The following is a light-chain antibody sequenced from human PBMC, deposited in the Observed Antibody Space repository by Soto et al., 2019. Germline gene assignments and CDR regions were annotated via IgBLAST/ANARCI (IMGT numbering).Light chain of an antibody. CDR1: SSDVGSCNC. J-gene: IGLJ3*02. CDR3: CSSVGSPNWV. V-gene: IGLV2-23*02. CDR2: EVN. Sequence: QSALTQPASVSGSPGQSITISCTGTSSDVGSCNCVSWYQQHPGKAPTLMIYEVNKRPSGVSNRFSGSKSGNTASLTISGLQAEDEADYYCCSSVGSPNWVFGGGTKLTFL.